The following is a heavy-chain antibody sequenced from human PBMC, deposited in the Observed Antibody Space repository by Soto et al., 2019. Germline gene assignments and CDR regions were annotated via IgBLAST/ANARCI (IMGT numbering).Heavy chain of an antibody. CDR2: IEADGSRK. CDR1: GFSFSSFW. Sequence: EVQLVESGGGLVQPGGSLRLSCAASGFSFSSFWMTWVRRAPGKGLEWVANIEADGSRKNYMDSVKGRFIISRDNAKRSLYLQTNSLRVEDTAVYYCARDGNNRDSSGQYYYEVFDMWGQGTMVTVSS. J-gene: IGHJ3*02. CDR3: ARDGNNRDSSGQYYYEVFDM. D-gene: IGHD3-22*01. V-gene: IGHV3-7*01.